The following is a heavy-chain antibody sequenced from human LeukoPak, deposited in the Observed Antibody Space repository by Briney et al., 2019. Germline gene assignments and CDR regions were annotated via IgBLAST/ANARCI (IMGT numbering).Heavy chain of an antibody. D-gene: IGHD4-11*01. V-gene: IGHV4-30-4*08. CDR2: IYYSGST. CDR1: GGSISSGDYY. Sequence: SQTLSLTCTVSGGSISSGDYYWGWIRQPPGKGLEWIGYIYYSGSTYYNPSLKSRVTISVDTSKNQFSLKLSSVTAADTAVYYCATQGNYGPYYYYYMDVWGKGTTVTVSS. J-gene: IGHJ6*03. CDR3: ATQGNYGPYYYYYMDV.